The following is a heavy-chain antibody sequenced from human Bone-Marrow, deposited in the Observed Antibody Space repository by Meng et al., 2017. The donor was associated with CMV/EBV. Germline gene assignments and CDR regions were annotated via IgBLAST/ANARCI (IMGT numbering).Heavy chain of an antibody. CDR1: GFTFSSYA. V-gene: IGHV3-23*03. CDR2: IYSGGSST. J-gene: IGHJ3*02. Sequence: GESLKISCAASGFTFSSYAMSWVRQAPGKGLEWVSVIYSGGSSTYYADSVKGRFTISRDNSKNTLYLQMNSLRAEDTAVYYCAKEQGIAAAGAHDAFDICGQGTMVTVSS. CDR3: AKEQGIAAAGAHDAFDI. D-gene: IGHD6-13*01.